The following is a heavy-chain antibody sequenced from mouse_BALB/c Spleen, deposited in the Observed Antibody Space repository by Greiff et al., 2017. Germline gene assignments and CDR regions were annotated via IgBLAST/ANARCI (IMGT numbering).Heavy chain of an antibody. CDR2: ISNGGGST. CDR1: GFTFSSYT. V-gene: IGHV5-12-2*01. Sequence: DVHLVESGGGLVQPGGSLKLSCAASGFTFSSYTMSWVRQTPEKRLEWVAYISNGGGSTYYPDTVKGRFTISRDNAKNTLYLQMSSLKSEDTAMYYCARRGDGNYGEFAYWGQGTLVTVSA. D-gene: IGHD2-1*01. CDR3: ARRGDGNYGEFAY. J-gene: IGHJ3*01.